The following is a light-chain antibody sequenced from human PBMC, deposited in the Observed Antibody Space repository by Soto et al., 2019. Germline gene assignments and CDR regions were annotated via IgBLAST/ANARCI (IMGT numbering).Light chain of an antibody. CDR2: GAS. Sequence: DIVLTQSPGTLSLSPGERATLSCRASQNVSSSYLAWYQQKPGQAPRLLIYGASSRATGIPDRFSGSGSGTDFTLTISRLEPEXXAVXXXXXXXSSPLTFGPGTKVDIK. CDR3: XXXXSSPLT. V-gene: IGKV3-20*01. CDR1: QNVSSSY. J-gene: IGKJ3*01.